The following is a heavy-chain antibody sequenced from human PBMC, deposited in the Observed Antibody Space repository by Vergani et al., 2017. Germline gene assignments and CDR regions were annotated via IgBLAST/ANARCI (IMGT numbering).Heavy chain of an antibody. CDR3: ASVNAYYYCSGSYSYYYYYYMDV. CDR2: IYYSGST. Sequence: QVQLQESGPGLVKPSQTLSLTCTVSGGSISSGGYYWSWIRQHPGKGLEWIGYIYYSGSTYYNPSLKRRVTISVDTSKNQFSLKLSSVTAADTAVYYCASVNAYYYCSGSYSYYYYYYMDVWGKGTTVTVSS. CDR1: GGSISSGGYY. J-gene: IGHJ6*03. V-gene: IGHV4-31*03. D-gene: IGHD3-10*01.